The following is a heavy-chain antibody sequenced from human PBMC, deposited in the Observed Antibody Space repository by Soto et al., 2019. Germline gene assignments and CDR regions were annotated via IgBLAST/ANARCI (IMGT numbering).Heavy chain of an antibody. D-gene: IGHD3-10*01. J-gene: IGHJ5*02. V-gene: IGHV3-48*03. CDR1: GFTFSSYE. Sequence: QLVESGGGLVQPGESLRLSCAASGFTFSSYEMSWVRQAPGKGLEWLSYITSSGSATYYADSVKGRLTISRDNARNSVFLPINSLRVEDTAIYYCAREAGVHDWLDPWGQGTLVTVSS. CDR3: AREAGVHDWLDP. CDR2: ITSSGSAT.